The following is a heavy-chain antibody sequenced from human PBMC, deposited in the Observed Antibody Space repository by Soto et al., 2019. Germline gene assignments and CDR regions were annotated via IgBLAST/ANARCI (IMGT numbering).Heavy chain of an antibody. Sequence: QVQLVQSGAVVKKPGSSVEVSCKASGGTFNGYGISWVRQAPGQGLEWMGGTVPVFDTSKYAPRFQGRVTITADKSTSTAYMELSSVRSDDTAIYFCARGVSISGAYYTGPSAYDLWGQGTLVIVSS. D-gene: IGHD3-3*01. CDR2: TVPVFDTS. CDR3: ARGVSISGAYYTGPSAYDL. J-gene: IGHJ3*01. CDR1: GGTFNGYG. V-gene: IGHV1-69*06.